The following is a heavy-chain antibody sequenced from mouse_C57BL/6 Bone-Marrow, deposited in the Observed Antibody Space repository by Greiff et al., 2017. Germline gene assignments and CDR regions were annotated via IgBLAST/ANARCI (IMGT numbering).Heavy chain of an antibody. CDR3: ARYDYSNWWFAY. Sequence: EVKLVESGGGLVQPGGSLSLSCAASGFTFTDYYMSWVRQPPGKALEWLGFIRNKANGYTTEYSASVKGRFTISRDNSQSILYLQMNALRAEDSATYYCARYDYSNWWFAYWGQGTLVTVSA. CDR2: IRNKANGYTT. CDR1: GFTFTDYY. D-gene: IGHD2-5*01. J-gene: IGHJ3*01. V-gene: IGHV7-3*01.